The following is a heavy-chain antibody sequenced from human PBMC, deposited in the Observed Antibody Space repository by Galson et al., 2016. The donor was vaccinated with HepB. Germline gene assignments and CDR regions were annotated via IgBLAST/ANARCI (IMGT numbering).Heavy chain of an antibody. J-gene: IGHJ4*02. CDR3: ATSVVGPYTRMFDY. Sequence: SLRLSCAASGFTFSSSWMNWIRQAPGKGLEWVANINQHGGEKYYVDSVKGRFTISRDNTDNLMYLQMNSLRADDTAVYYCATSVVGPYTRMFDYCGQGTLVTVSS. V-gene: IGHV3-7*03. CDR2: INQHGGEK. D-gene: IGHD2-15*01. CDR1: GFTFSSSW.